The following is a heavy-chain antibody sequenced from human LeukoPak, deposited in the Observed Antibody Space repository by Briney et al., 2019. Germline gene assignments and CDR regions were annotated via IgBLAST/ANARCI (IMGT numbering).Heavy chain of an antibody. CDR1: GFTVSSYW. D-gene: IGHD3-22*01. CDR2: INSDGSST. J-gene: IGHJ4*02. Sequence: GGSLRLSCAASGFTVSSYWMHWVRQAPGKGLVWVSRINSDGSSTSYADSVKGRFTISRDNAKNTLYLQMNSLRAEDTAVYYCARGRFRYDSSGYQVDYWGQGTLVTVSS. CDR3: ARGRFRYDSSGYQVDY. V-gene: IGHV3-74*01.